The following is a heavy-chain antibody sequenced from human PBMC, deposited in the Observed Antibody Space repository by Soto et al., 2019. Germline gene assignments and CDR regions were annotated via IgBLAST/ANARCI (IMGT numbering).Heavy chain of an antibody. CDR3: ARKVDDFWSGYPFDS. Sequence: QVPLQESGPGLVKPSETLSLTCTVSGGSVSSGSYYWSWIRQPPGKGLEWIGYIYYSGSTNYNPPLTSRITISVDTSKNQVSLKLSSVTAADTAVYYCARKVDDFWSGYPFDSWGQGTLVTVSS. V-gene: IGHV4-61*01. CDR1: GGSVSSGSYY. CDR2: IYYSGST. D-gene: IGHD3-3*01. J-gene: IGHJ4*02.